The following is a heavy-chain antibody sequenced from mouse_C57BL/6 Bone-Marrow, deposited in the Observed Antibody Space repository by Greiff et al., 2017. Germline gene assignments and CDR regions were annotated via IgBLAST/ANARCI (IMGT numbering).Heavy chain of an antibody. Sequence: EVQLQQSGPVLVKPGASVKMSCKASGYTFTDYYMNWVKQSHGKSLEWIGVINPYNGGTSYNQKFKGKATLTVDKSSSTAYMELNSLTSEDSAVYYCARLRWLRRRRYYFDYWGQGTTLTVSS. J-gene: IGHJ2*01. V-gene: IGHV1-19*01. CDR3: ARLRWLRRRRYYFDY. D-gene: IGHD2-2*01. CDR1: GYTFTDYY. CDR2: INPYNGGT.